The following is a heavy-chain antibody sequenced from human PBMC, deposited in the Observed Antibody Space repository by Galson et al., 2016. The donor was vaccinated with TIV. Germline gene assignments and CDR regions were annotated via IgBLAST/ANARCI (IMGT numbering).Heavy chain of an antibody. CDR1: GAPIRDGDSF. V-gene: IGHV4-30-4*01. CDR2: IYYSGRT. J-gene: IGHJ6*02. CDR3: ARKAGYYYYAMDV. Sequence: TLSLPCTVSGAPIRDGDSFWSWIRQSPGKGLEWIGYIYYSGRTFYNPSLKSRITISVDTSKNQFSVKLTSVTAANTDVYSCARKAGYYYYAMDVWGQGTTVTVSS.